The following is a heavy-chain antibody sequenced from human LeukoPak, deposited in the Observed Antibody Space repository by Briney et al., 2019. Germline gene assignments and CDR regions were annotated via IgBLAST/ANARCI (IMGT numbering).Heavy chain of an antibody. Sequence: GGSLRLSCAASGFTFSSYWMSWVRQAPGKGLEWVANIKQDGSEKYYVDSAKGRFTISRDNAKNSVYLQMNSLRVEDTAMYYCARDRPNSSGFCLDYWGQGALVTVSS. CDR3: ARDRPNSSGFCLDY. J-gene: IGHJ4*02. CDR1: GFTFSSYW. CDR2: IKQDGSEK. V-gene: IGHV3-7*01. D-gene: IGHD3-22*01.